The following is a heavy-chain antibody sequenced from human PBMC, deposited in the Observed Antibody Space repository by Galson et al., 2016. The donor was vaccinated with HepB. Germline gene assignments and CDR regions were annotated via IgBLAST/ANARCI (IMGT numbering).Heavy chain of an antibody. CDR1: ENTFITXX. D-gene: IGHD1-1*01. CDR2: XXPSXXXT. J-gene: IGHJ4*02. Sequence: SVKVSCKASENTFITXXIHXXXQAXXXGLXXMGXXXPSXXXTXXXESXHGRITVTRDASTSXVYMEXSSLTSGDTALYYCATERTTGLKHFHSWGQGTLVXVSS. V-gene: IGHV1-46*01. CDR3: ATERTTGLKHFHS.